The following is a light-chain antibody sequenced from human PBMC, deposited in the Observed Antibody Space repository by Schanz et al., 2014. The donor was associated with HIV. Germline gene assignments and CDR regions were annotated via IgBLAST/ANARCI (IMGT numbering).Light chain of an antibody. CDR1: QSVRSN. V-gene: IGKV3-20*01. J-gene: IGKJ2*03. CDR2: DAF. Sequence: EIVLTQSPGTLSLSPGERATLSCRASQSVRSNLAWYQQRPGQAPRPLIYDAFNRATGVPARFSGSGSGTDFTLTISSLEPEDSAVYYCQQYGRSTYTYSFGQGTKLEIK. CDR3: QQYGRSTYTYS.